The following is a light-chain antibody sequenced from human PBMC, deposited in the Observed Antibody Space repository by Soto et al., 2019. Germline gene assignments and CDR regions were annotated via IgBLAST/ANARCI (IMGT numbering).Light chain of an antibody. CDR3: CSYGGSFYV. J-gene: IGLJ1*01. Sequence: QSVLNQPPSVSRSPGPSVAISCFGNSSDVGGYNYVSWYQQHPGKAPKLIIFDVNKRPSGVPDRFSGSKSGSTASLTISGLQAEDEADYYCCSYGGSFYVVGTGTKVTV. CDR2: DVN. CDR1: SSDVGGYNY. V-gene: IGLV2-11*01.